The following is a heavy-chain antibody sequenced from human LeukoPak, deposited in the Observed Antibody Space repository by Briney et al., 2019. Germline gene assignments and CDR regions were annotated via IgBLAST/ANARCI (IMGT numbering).Heavy chain of an antibody. Sequence: PGGSLRLSCAASGFTFSSYRMNWVRQAPGKGLEWVSSISSSSSYIYYADSVKGRFTISRDNAKNSLYLQMNSLRAEDTAVYYCARSYSSSLAYNWFDPWGQGTLVTVSS. CDR3: ARSYSSSLAYNWFDP. CDR1: GFTFSSYR. J-gene: IGHJ5*02. CDR2: ISSSSSYI. D-gene: IGHD6-13*01. V-gene: IGHV3-21*01.